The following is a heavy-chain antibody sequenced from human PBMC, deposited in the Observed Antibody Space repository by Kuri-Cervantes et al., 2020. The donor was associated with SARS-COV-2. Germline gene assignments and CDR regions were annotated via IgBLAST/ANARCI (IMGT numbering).Heavy chain of an antibody. CDR2: SKHSEDT. CDR3: ARTSIAAAGTYFDY. CDR1: GESFSGYY. J-gene: IGHJ4*02. D-gene: IGHD6-13*01. V-gene: IGHV4-34*01. Sequence: ESLKISCAVYGESFSGYYWSWIRQSPGKGLEWIGESKHSEDTYNYKPSLKSRVTISLDTSKNQFSLKLSSVTAADTAVYYCARTSIAAAGTYFDYWGQGTLVTVSS.